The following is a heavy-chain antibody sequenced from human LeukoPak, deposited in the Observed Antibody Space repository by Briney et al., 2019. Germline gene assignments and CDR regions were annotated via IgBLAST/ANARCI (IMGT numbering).Heavy chain of an antibody. Sequence: PSETLSLTCTVSGGSISSSSYYWGWIRQPPGKGLEWIGSISYSGSTYYNPSLKSRVTISVDTSKNQFSLKLSSVSAADTAVYYCARRLAGYSTRWSFDHWGQGTLVTVSS. CDR3: ARRLAGYSTRWSFDH. CDR1: GGSISSSSYY. CDR2: ISYSGST. V-gene: IGHV4-39*01. D-gene: IGHD6-13*01. J-gene: IGHJ4*02.